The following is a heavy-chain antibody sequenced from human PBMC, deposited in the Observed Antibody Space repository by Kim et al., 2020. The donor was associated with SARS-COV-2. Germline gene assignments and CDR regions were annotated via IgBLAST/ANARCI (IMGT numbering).Heavy chain of an antibody. CDR2: IWYDGSNK. V-gene: IGHV3-33*01. CDR1: GFTFNNYG. D-gene: IGHD6-19*01. Sequence: GGSLRLSCATSGFTFNNYGMDWVRQAPGKGLEWVAVIWYDGSNKYYADSVKGRFTISRDNSKNTLYLQMSSLRAEDTAVYYCARDVSTGWFDYWGQGTLVTVSS. J-gene: IGHJ4*02. CDR3: ARDVSTGWFDY.